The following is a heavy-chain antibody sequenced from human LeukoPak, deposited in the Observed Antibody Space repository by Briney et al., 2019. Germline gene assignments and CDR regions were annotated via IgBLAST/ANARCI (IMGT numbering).Heavy chain of an antibody. D-gene: IGHD4-17*01. V-gene: IGHV3-23*01. CDR2: ISNSGDKT. Sequence: GGSLRLSCAVSGLTFSRFAMSWVRQAPGKGLEWVSSISNSGDKTFYADSVKGRFTISRDNSKNTLYLQMNSQRAEDTAVYYCASRYIYGDFGRLDAFDIWGQGTMVTVS. CDR1: GLTFSRFA. CDR3: ASRYIYGDFGRLDAFDI. J-gene: IGHJ3*02.